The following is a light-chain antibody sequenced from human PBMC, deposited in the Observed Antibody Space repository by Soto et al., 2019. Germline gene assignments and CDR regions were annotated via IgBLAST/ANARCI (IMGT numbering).Light chain of an antibody. CDR1: NIGSKS. CDR3: QVWDSSSDHVV. CDR2: YDS. Sequence: SYELTQPPSESVAPGKTARITRGGNNIGSKSVHWYHQKPGQAPVLVIYYDSDRPSGIPGRFSGSNAGNTATLTISRGEAVDEADYYCQVWDSSSDHVVFGGATQLTV. V-gene: IGLV3-21*04. J-gene: IGLJ2*01.